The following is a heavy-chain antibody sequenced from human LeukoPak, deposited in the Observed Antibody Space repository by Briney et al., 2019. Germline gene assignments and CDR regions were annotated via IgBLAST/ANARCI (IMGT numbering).Heavy chain of an antibody. CDR3: AHRVVFFDWVGYFDY. J-gene: IGHJ4*02. Sequence: ESGPTLVNPTQTLTLTCTFSGFSLSTSGTGVGWIRQPPGKALEWLAVIYWNGDNRYSPSLRGRLMTTKDTSRNQVVLTMTNMDPVDTGTYYCAHRVVFFDWVGYFDYWGQGALVTVSS. V-gene: IGHV2-5*01. D-gene: IGHD3-9*01. CDR1: GFSLSTSGTG. CDR2: IYWNGDN.